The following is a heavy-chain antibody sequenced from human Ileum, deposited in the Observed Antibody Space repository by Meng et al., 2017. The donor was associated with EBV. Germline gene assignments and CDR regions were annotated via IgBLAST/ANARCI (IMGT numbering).Heavy chain of an antibody. J-gene: IGHJ4*02. D-gene: IGHD6-13*01. CDR1: GFPFISSW. CDR3: VRGLSGPQQLTGGY. CDR2: LNSDGTNT. Sequence: EAQLVGYVGGLVQPGASPILSCAPSGFPFISSWVNWVRQAPGKGLVWVSRLNSDGTNTAYADSVKGRFTISRDNAKNTLSLQMNSLRAEDTAVYYCVRGLSGPQQLTGGYWGQGTLVTVSS. V-gene: IGHV3-74*01.